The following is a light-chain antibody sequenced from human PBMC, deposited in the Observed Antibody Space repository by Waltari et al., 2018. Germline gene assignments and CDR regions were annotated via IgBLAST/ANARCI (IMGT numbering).Light chain of an antibody. J-gene: IGKJ5*01. Sequence: IVMTQSPLSLTVTPGEPASISCRSSQSLLHRNGYNYLDWYLQKAGQSPQLLIYWGSNRASWVPDRFSGSGSGTDFTLKISRVEAEDVGVYYCMEALQMPFFGQGTRLEIK. CDR1: QSLLHRNGYNY. V-gene: IGKV2-28*01. CDR3: MEALQMPF. CDR2: WGS.